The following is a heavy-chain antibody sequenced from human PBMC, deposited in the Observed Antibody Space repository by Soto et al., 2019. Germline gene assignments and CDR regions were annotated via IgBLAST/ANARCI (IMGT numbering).Heavy chain of an antibody. CDR3: TTPRSVTGYYIKPFRSPFDY. V-gene: IGHV3-15*01. D-gene: IGHD3-9*01. CDR2: IKSKTDGGTT. J-gene: IGHJ4*02. Sequence: GGSLRLSCAASGFTFSNAWMSWVRQAPGKGLEWVGRIKSKTDGGTTDYAAPVKGRFTISRDDSKNTLYLQMNSLKTEDTAVYYCTTPRSVTGYYIKPFRSPFDYWGQGTLVTVSS. CDR1: GFTFSNAW.